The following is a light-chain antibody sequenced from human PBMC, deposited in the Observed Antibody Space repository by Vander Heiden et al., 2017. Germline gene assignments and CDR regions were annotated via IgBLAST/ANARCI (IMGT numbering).Light chain of an antibody. V-gene: IGLV2-14*03. CDR3: SSYTSSSTKV. CDR1: SSDVGGYNY. J-gene: IGLJ3*02. Sequence: QSALTQPASVSGSPGPSITISCTGTSSDVGGYNYVSWYQQHPGKAPKLMIYDVSNRPSGVSNRFSGSKSCNTASLTISGLQAEDEADYYCSSYTSSSTKVFGGGTKLTVL. CDR2: DVS.